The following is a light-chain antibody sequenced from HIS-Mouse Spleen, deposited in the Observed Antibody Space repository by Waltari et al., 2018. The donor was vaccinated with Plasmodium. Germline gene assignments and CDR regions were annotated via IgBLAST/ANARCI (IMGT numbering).Light chain of an antibody. Sequence: DIQLTQSPSFLSASVGARVTITCRASQGISSSLALYQQKPGKAPQLLIYAASTLQSGVPSRFSGSGSGTEVTLTISSLQTEDFATYYCQQLNSYPYTFGQGTKLEIK. CDR1: QGISSS. V-gene: IGKV1-9*01. CDR3: QQLNSYPYT. J-gene: IGKJ2*01. CDR2: AAS.